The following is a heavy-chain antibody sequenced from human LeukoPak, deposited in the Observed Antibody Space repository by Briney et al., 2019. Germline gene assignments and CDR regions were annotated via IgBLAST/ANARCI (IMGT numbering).Heavy chain of an antibody. Sequence: GGSLRLSCAASGFTFSTYYMNWVRQAPGKGLEWVSAISVSGNTYHADSVKGRFTISRDSYKNTLYLQMNSLRAEDAAVYYCAKAPVTTCSGAYCYPFDYWGQGTLVTVSS. D-gene: IGHD2-15*01. CDR2: ISVSGNT. V-gene: IGHV3-23*01. J-gene: IGHJ4*02. CDR1: GFTFSTYY. CDR3: AKAPVTTCSGAYCYPFDY.